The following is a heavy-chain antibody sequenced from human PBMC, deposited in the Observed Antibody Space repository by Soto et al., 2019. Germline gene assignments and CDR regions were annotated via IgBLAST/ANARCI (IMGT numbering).Heavy chain of an antibody. D-gene: IGHD1-1*01. J-gene: IGHJ6*03. CDR2: IYYSGST. V-gene: IGHV4-59*08. CDR1: GGSISSYY. Sequence: SETLSLTCTVSGGSISSYYWSWIRQPPGKGLEWIGYIYYSGSTNYNPSLKSRVTISVDTSKNQFSLKLSSVTAADTAVYYCARQRTIRTLDYYYYMDVWGKGTTVTVSS. CDR3: ARQRTIRTLDYYYYMDV.